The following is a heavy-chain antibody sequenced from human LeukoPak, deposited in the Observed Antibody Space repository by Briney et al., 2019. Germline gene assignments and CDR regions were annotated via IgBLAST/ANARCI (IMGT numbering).Heavy chain of an antibody. J-gene: IGHJ4*02. CDR1: GFSFDNYG. CDR3: ARGEQWLDS. Sequence: GGSLRLSCAASGFSFDNYGMTWVRQAPGKALEWVSGLNGNGKNTGYADSVRGRFTIARDNAKDSLFLQMDSLRVEDTALYYCARGEQWLDSWGRGTLVTVSS. CDR2: LNGNGKNT. V-gene: IGHV3-20*04. D-gene: IGHD6-19*01.